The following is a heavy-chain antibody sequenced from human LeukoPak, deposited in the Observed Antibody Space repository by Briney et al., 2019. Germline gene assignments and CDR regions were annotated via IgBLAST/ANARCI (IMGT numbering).Heavy chain of an antibody. D-gene: IGHD1-26*01. CDR3: ARGRTVLFLGRVPYFDY. Sequence: SETLSLTCTVSGGSISSSSYYWGWIRQPPGKGLEWIGSIYYSGSTYYNPSLRSRVTISVDTSKNQFSLKLSSVTAADTAVYYCARGRTVLFLGRVPYFDYWGQGTLVTVSS. CDR1: GGSISSSSYY. CDR2: IYYSGST. J-gene: IGHJ4*02. V-gene: IGHV4-39*01.